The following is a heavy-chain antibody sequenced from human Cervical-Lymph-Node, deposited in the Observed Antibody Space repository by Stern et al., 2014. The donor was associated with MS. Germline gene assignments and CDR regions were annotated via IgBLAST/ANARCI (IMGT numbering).Heavy chain of an antibody. CDR2: IIPIFGTP. D-gene: IGHD4-17*01. J-gene: IGHJ6*02. Sequence: QMQLVQSGAEVKKPGSSVKVSCKASGGTFSTQAINWVRQAPGQGLEWGGGIIPIFGTPNYAQKVQDRVTITADESTSTAYMDLSSLRSEDTAVYYCATPSTVTVGGMDVWGQGTTVTVSS. CDR3: ATPSTVTVGGMDV. CDR1: GGTFSTQA. V-gene: IGHV1-69*01.